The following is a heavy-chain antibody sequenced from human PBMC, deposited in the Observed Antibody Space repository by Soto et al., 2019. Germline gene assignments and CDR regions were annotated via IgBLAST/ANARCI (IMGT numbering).Heavy chain of an antibody. CDR1: GYIFTAYY. CDR3: TRDQRNSIGAEDS. D-gene: IGHD3-16*01. CDR2: VNTYNGHT. J-gene: IGHJ4*02. Sequence: GPEVQKPGASVKVSCKASGYIFTAYYIGWARQAPGQGLEWMGWVNTYNGHTGYAQKFQGRVTMTTDTSTSTAYMELRDLGTDDTAVYYCTRDQRNSIGAEDSWGQGTLVTVSS. V-gene: IGHV1-18*04.